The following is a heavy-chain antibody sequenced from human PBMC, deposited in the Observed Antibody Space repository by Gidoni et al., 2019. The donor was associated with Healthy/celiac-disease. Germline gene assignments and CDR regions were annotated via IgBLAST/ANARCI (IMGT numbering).Heavy chain of an antibody. D-gene: IGHD3-10*01. CDR2: IYSGGST. CDR1: GFSVRRTY. CDR3: ARGGETTMVRGVHFDY. J-gene: IGHJ4*02. V-gene: IGHV3-53*02. Sequence: EVQLVETGGGLIQPGGSLRLSCAASGFSVRRTYMSWVRQAPGKGLEWVSVIYSGGSTYYADSVKGRFTISRDNSKNTLYLQMNSLRAEDTAVYYCARGGETTMVRGVHFDYWGQGTLVTVSS.